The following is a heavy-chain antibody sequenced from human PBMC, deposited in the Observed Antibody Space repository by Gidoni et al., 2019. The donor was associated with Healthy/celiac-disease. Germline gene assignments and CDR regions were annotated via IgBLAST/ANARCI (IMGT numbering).Heavy chain of an antibody. D-gene: IGHD3-10*01. J-gene: IGHJ5*02. CDR2: ISNVSTTI. CDR1: GFTFRAYQ. CDR3: ARAHQLPA. Sequence: VQLVESGGGLVKPEGPLRLSRAASGFTFRAYQLSWTRQAPGKGLVWVSFISNVSTTIYYADSVKGRFTGSRDNAKSSLYLQVNSLGVEDTAVYYCARAHQLPAWGQGTLVTVSS. V-gene: IGHV3-11*01.